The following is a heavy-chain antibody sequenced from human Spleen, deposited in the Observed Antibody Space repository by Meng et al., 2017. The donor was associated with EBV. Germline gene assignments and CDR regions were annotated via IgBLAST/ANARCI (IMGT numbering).Heavy chain of an antibody. Sequence: QVHLQGSGPGLVKASETLSLICSVSGASISSSAYYWGWIRQSPGKGLEWIGNIYENGVIYYGPSLESRVTLSMDTSKNQISLKMSSMTAADTAVYYCARALMLSGHEFDFWGQGALVTVSS. J-gene: IGHJ4*02. CDR1: GASISSSAYY. V-gene: IGHV4-39*01. CDR2: IYENGVI. CDR3: ARALMLSGHEFDF. D-gene: IGHD3-16*01.